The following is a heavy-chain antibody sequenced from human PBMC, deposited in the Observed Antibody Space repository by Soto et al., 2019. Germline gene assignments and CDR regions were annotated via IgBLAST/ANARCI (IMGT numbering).Heavy chain of an antibody. J-gene: IGHJ4*02. CDR1: GYTFTGYY. CDR3: ARARAPGSSSSWVDY. V-gene: IGHV1-2*04. CDR2: INPNSGGT. D-gene: IGHD6-6*01. Sequence: ASVKVSFKASGYTFTGYYMHWLRQAPGQGLEWMGWINPNSGGTNCAQKFQGWVTMTRDTSISTAYMELSRLRSDDTAVYYCARARAPGSSSSWVDYWGQGTLVTVSS.